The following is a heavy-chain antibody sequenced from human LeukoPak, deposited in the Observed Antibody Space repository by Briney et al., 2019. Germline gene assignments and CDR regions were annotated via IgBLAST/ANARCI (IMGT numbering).Heavy chain of an antibody. CDR1: GFTFSNYA. CDR2: ISGGDGST. J-gene: IGHJ4*02. D-gene: IGHD2-21*02. Sequence: AGSLTLTCAASGFTFSNYAMSWVRQAPGQGLEWVSAISGGDGSTYYADSVKCRFTISRNNSKNTLYLQMNSLRAEDTAVYYCAKTGVVTPTTPPNYWGQGALVTVSS. CDR3: AKTGVVTPTTPPNY. V-gene: IGHV3-23*01.